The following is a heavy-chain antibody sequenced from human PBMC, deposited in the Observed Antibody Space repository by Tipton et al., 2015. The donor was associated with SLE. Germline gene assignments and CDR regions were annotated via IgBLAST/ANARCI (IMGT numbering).Heavy chain of an antibody. CDR1: GFTFSNAW. Sequence: SLRLSCAASGFTFSNAWMTWVRQAPGKGLEWVGRIKSKTDGGTTDYAAPVKGRFTISRDDSKNTLYLEMNSLKTEDAAVYYCTTDRTFYDYVWGSYRSYYYYMDVWGRGITVTVSS. J-gene: IGHJ6*03. CDR3: TTDRTFYDYVWGSYRSYYYYMDV. V-gene: IGHV3-15*01. CDR2: IKSKTDGGTT. D-gene: IGHD3-16*02.